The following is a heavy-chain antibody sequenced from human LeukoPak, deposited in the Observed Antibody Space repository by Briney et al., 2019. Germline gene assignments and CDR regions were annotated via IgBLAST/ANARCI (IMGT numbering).Heavy chain of an antibody. CDR1: GFIISDYY. CDR2: SSTSGSTI. Sequence: PGGSLRLSCAASGFIISDYYMSWIRQAPGKGLEWLSYSSTSGSTISYADSVKGRFTISRDNAKISLYLQLNSLRAEDTAVYYCARESYYYGSGAYDPWGQGTLVTVSS. D-gene: IGHD3-10*01. CDR3: ARESYYYGSGAYDP. J-gene: IGHJ5*02. V-gene: IGHV3-11*01.